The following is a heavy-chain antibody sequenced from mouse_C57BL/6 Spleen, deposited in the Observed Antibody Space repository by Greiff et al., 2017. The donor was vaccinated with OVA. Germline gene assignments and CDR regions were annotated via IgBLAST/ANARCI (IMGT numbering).Heavy chain of an antibody. V-gene: IGHV1-64*01. J-gene: IGHJ2*01. CDR3: ARFTTVVASSGFDY. D-gene: IGHD1-1*01. CDR2: IHPNSGST. CDR1: GYTFTSYW. Sequence: QVQLKQPGAELVKPGASVKLSCKASGYTFTSYWMHWVKQRPGQGLEWIGMIHPNSGSTNYNEKFKSKATLTVDKSSSTAYMQLSSLTSEDSAVYYCARFTTVVASSGFDYWGQGTTLTVSS.